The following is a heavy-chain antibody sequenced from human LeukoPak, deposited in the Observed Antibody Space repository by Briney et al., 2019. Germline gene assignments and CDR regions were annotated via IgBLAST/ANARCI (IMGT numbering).Heavy chain of an antibody. Sequence: SETLSLTCTVSGGSISSGDYYWRWIRQPQGKGLEWIGEINHSGSTNYNPSLKSRVTISVATSKNQFSLKLSSVTAADTAVYYCASAPYSVYAISSWFDPWGQGTLVTVSS. CDR3: ASAPYSVYAISSWFDP. J-gene: IGHJ5*02. D-gene: IGHD2-8*01. CDR2: INHSGST. V-gene: IGHV4-39*07. CDR1: GGSISSGDYY.